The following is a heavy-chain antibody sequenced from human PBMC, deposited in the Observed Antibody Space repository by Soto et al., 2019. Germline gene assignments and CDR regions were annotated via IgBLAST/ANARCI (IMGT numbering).Heavy chain of an antibody. Sequence: GESLKISCKGSGYSFTSYWIGWVRQMPGKGLEWMGIIYPGDSDTRYSPSFQGQVTISADKSISTAYLQWSSLKASDTAMYYCARPPTYCGGHCYSDYWGQGTRVTVSS. CDR2: IYPGDSDT. V-gene: IGHV5-51*01. CDR1: GYSFTSYW. J-gene: IGHJ4*02. D-gene: IGHD2-21*02. CDR3: ARPPTYCGGHCYSDY.